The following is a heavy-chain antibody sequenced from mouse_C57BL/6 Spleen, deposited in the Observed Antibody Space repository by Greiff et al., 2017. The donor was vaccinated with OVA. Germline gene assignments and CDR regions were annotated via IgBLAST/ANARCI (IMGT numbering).Heavy chain of an antibody. CDR1: GYTFTDYY. CDR3: ARGGKYDPGCAY. D-gene: IGHD2-3*01. V-gene: IGHV1-26*01. Sequence: EVQLQQSGPELVKPGASVKISCKASGYTFTDYYMNWVKQSHGKSLEWIGDINPNNGGTSYNQKFKGKATLTVDKSSSTAYMELRSLTSEDSAVYYCARGGKYDPGCAYWGQGTLVTVSA. J-gene: IGHJ3*01. CDR2: INPNNGGT.